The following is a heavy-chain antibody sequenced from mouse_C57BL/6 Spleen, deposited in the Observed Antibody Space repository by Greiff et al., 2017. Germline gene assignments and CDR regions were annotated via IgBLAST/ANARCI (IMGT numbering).Heavy chain of an antibody. J-gene: IGHJ1*03. D-gene: IGHD1-1*01. Sequence: QVQLQQSGPELVKPGASVKISCKASGYAFSSSWMNWVKQRPGKGLEWIGRIYPGDGDTNYNGKFKGKATLTADKFSSTAYMQLSSLTSEDSAVYFCARFTTVVADWYFDVWGTGTTVTVSS. CDR3: ARFTTVVADWYFDV. CDR2: IYPGDGDT. V-gene: IGHV1-82*01. CDR1: GYAFSSSW.